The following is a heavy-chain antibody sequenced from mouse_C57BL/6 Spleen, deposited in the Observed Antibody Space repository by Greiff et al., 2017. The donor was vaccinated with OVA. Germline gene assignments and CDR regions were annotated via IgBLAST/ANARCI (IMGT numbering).Heavy chain of an antibody. CDR1: GFTFTDYY. D-gene: IGHD1-1*01. Sequence: EVKLMESGGGLVQPGGSLSLSCAASGFTFTDYYMSWVRQPPGRALEWWGFFGNKANGYTTEYSASVKGRFTISRDNSQSILYLQMNALRAEDSATYYCARSYYGSSFTSFDYWGQGTTLTVSS. V-gene: IGHV7-3*01. J-gene: IGHJ2*01. CDR2: FGNKANGYTT. CDR3: ARSYYGSSFTSFDY.